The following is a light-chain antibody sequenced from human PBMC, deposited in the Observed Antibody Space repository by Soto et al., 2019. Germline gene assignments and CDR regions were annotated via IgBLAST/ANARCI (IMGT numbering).Light chain of an antibody. CDR2: DDS. V-gene: IGLV3-21*02. J-gene: IGLJ3*02. CDR1: NIGSKS. Sequence: SYELTQPPSVSVAPGQTARITCGGTNIGSKSVHWYQQKPGQAPVLVVYDDSDRPSGIPERFSGSNSGNTATLTISRVEAGDEADYYCQVWDSSSDHPGWVFGGGTKLTVL. CDR3: QVWDSSSDHPGWV.